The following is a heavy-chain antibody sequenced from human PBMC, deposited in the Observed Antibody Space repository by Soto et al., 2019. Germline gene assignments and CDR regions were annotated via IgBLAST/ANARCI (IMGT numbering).Heavy chain of an antibody. D-gene: IGHD4-4*01. CDR3: ATNYAYYYYGMDV. CDR1: GGSISSSSYY. J-gene: IGHJ6*02. V-gene: IGHV4-39*01. Sequence: SETLSLTCTVSGGSISSSSYYWGWIRQPPGKGLEWIGSIYYSGSTYYNPSLKSRVTISVDTSKNQFSLKLSSVTAADTAVYYCATNYAYYYYGMDVWGQGTTVTVSS. CDR2: IYYSGST.